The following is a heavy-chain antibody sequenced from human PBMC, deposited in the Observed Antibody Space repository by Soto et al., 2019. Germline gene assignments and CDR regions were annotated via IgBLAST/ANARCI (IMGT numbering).Heavy chain of an antibody. CDR2: INPNSGGT. CDR3: ARDLSGFGYCSGGSCYPTDY. CDR1: GYTFTGYY. J-gene: IGHJ4*02. Sequence: ASVKVSCKASGYTFTGYYMHWVRQAPGQGLEWMGWINPNSGGTNYAQKFQGWVTMTRDTSISTAYMELRSLRSDDTAVYYCARDLSGFGYCSGGSCYPTDYWGQGTLVTVSS. V-gene: IGHV1-2*04. D-gene: IGHD2-15*01.